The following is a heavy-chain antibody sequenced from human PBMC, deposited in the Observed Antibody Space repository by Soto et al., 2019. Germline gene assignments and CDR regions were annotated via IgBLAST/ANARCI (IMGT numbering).Heavy chain of an antibody. D-gene: IGHD2-2*01. CDR1: GFTFSSYA. V-gene: IGHV3-23*01. CDR3: AKYQEVPAAIYGMDV. J-gene: IGHJ6*02. CDR2: ISGSGGST. Sequence: GGSLRLSCAASGFTFSSYAMSWVLQAPGKGLEWVSAISGSGGSTYYGDSVKGRFTISRDNSKNTLYLQMNSLRAEDTAVYYCAKYQEVPAAIYGMDVWGQGTTVTVSS.